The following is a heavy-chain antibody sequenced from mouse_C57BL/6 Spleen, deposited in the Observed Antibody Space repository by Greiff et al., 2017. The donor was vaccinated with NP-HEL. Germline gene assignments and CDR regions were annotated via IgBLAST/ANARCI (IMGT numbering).Heavy chain of an antibody. Sequence: QVQLQQPGAELVMPGASVKLSCKASGYTFTSYWMHWVKQRPGQGLEWIGEIDPSDSYTNYTQKFKGKSTLTVDKSYSTAYMQLSSLTSNNSAVYYCARREFYYGNHEGYAMDYWGQGTSVTVSS. V-gene: IGHV1-69*01. CDR2: IDPSDSYT. CDR3: ARREFYYGNHEGYAMDY. J-gene: IGHJ4*01. CDR1: GYTFTSYW. D-gene: IGHD2-1*01.